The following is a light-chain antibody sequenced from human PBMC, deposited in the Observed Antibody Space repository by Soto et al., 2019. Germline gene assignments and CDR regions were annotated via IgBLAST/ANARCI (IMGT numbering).Light chain of an antibody. CDR3: AAWDDNLNGQNYV. CDR1: TSNIGSNP. CDR2: SDN. V-gene: IGLV1-44*01. J-gene: IGLJ1*01. Sequence: QSVLTQPPSASGPPGQRVTISCSGSTSNIGSNPVNWYQQLPGTAPKRLIYSDNQRPSGVPDRFSGSKSGTSASLAISGLQSEDEADYYCAAWDDNLNGQNYVFGTGTQLTVL.